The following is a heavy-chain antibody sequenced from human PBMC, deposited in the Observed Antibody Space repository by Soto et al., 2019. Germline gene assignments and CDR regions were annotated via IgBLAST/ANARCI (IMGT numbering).Heavy chain of an antibody. CDR3: AKSNYYGSGSNFYDY. J-gene: IGHJ4*02. CDR2: ISYDGSNK. D-gene: IGHD3-10*01. Sequence: SLRLSCAASGFTFSSYGMHWVRQALGKGLEWVAVISYDGSNKYYADSVKGRFTISRDNSKNTLYLQMNSLRAEDTAVYYCAKSNYYGSGSNFYDYWGQGTLVTVSS. V-gene: IGHV3-30*18. CDR1: GFTFSSYG.